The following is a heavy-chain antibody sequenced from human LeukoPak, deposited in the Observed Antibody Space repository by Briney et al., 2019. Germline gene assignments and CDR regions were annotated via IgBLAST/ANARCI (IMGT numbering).Heavy chain of an antibody. Sequence: GGSLRLSCAASGFTFSSYWILWVRQAPGKGLEWVSAISGSGGSTYYADSVKGRFTISRDNSKNTLYLQMNSLRAEDTAVYYCAKDHGGAFDIWGQGTMVTVSS. CDR2: ISGSGGST. CDR1: GFTFSSYW. V-gene: IGHV3-23*01. J-gene: IGHJ3*02. D-gene: IGHD3-16*01. CDR3: AKDHGGAFDI.